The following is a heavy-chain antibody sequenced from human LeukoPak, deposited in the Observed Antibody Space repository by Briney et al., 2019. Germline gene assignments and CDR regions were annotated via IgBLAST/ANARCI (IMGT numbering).Heavy chain of an antibody. CDR1: GFTVSSNY. CDR2: ISYDGSNK. D-gene: IGHD5-12*01. Sequence: GGSLRLSCAASGFTVSSNYMSWVRQAPGKGLEWVAVISYDGSNKYYADSVKGRFTISRDNSKNTLYLQMNSLRAEDTAVYYCARVSDDSGYPFTLDYWGQGTLVTVSS. V-gene: IGHV3-30*03. J-gene: IGHJ4*02. CDR3: ARVSDDSGYPFTLDY.